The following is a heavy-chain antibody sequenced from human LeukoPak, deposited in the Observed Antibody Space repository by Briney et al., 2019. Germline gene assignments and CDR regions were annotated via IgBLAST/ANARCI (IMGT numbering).Heavy chain of an antibody. J-gene: IGHJ2*01. D-gene: IGHD4-17*01. CDR3: TSARVYGDYVNWYFDL. CDR2: IRSKANNYAT. Sequence: GGSLRLSCAASGFTFSASAMHWVRQASGKGLEWVGRIRSKANNYATAYAASEKGRFTISRDDSKNTTYLQMNSLKTEDTAVYYCTSARVYGDYVNWYFDLWGRGALVSVSS. V-gene: IGHV3-73*01. CDR1: GFTFSASA.